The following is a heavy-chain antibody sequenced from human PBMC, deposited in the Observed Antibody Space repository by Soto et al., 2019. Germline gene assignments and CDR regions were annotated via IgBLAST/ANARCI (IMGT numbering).Heavy chain of an antibody. CDR2: TYYRSKWYN. Sequence: SPSRGLEWLGRTYYRSKWYNDYAVSVKSRITIDPDTSKNQFSLQLNSVTPDDTAVYYCARAVAATANAFVSRGQATFVSGSS. D-gene: IGHD6-19*01. J-gene: IGHJ3*02. CDR3: ARAVAATANAFVS. V-gene: IGHV6-1*01.